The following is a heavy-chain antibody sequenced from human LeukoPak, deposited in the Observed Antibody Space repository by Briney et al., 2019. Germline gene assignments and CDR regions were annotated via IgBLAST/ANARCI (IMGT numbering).Heavy chain of an antibody. CDR1: GYTFTNFG. CDR3: ARGQDLGLELFDY. D-gene: IGHD1-7*01. J-gene: IGHJ4*02. CDR2: INVYSGIT. Sequence: ASVKVSCKASGYTFTNFGISWVRQAPGQGLEWMGWINVYSGITNYAQKLQGRVTMTTDTSTSTAYMDLRSLRSDDAAVYYCARGQDLGLELFDYWGRGTLVTVSS. V-gene: IGHV1-18*01.